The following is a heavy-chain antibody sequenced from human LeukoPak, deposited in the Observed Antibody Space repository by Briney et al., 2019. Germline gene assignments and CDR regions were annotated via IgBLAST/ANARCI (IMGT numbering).Heavy chain of an antibody. CDR1: GFIFSDYY. Sequence: GGSLRLSCAASGFIFSDYYMSWIRQAPGEGLEWLSYISSSSIYTSHADSVKGRFTISRDNAKNSLYLQLNSLRAEDTAVYYCARGSPPDYWGQGTLVTVSS. V-gene: IGHV3-11*05. J-gene: IGHJ4*02. CDR3: ARGSPPDY. CDR2: ISSSSIYT. D-gene: IGHD2-15*01.